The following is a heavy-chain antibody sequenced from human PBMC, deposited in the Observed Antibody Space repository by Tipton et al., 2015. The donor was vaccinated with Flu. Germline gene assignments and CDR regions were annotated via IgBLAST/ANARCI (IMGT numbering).Heavy chain of an antibody. D-gene: IGHD4-17*01. J-gene: IGHJ5*02. CDR1: GGSISSSSYY. CDR3: ASDYGDLNWFDP. V-gene: IGHV4-61*09. CDR2: SYTSGST. Sequence: TLSLTCTVSGGSISSSSYYWTWIRQPAGKGLEWIGQSYTSGSTKFNPSLKSRVTMSLDTSKNQFSLRLRSVTAADTARYYCASDYGDLNWFDPWGQGTLGTVSS.